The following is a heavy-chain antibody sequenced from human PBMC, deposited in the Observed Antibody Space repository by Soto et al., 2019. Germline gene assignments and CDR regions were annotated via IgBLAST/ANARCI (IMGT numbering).Heavy chain of an antibody. J-gene: IGHJ3*02. CDR3: ASWLPDGYCSGGSCLDAFDI. Sequence: SETLSLTCTVSGSSISSYYWSWIRQPPGKGQEWIGYIYYSGSTNYNPSLKSRVTISVDTSKNQFSLKLSSVTAADTAVYYCASWLPDGYCSGGSCLDAFDIWGKGTMVTVSS. CDR1: GSSISSYY. V-gene: IGHV4-59*01. D-gene: IGHD2-15*01. CDR2: IYYSGST.